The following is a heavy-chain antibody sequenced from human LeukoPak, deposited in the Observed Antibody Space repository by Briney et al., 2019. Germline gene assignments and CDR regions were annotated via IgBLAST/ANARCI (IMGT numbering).Heavy chain of an antibody. D-gene: IGHD5-18*01. CDR2: ISGSGGST. V-gene: IGHV3-23*01. J-gene: IGHJ4*02. CDR3: AKGYSYGYGVDY. Sequence: PGGSLRLSCAGSGFTFSSYAMSWVRQAPGKGLEWVAAISGSGGSTYYADSVKGRFTISRDNSKNTLYLQMNSLRAEDTAVYYCAKGYSYGYGVDYWGQGTLVTVSS. CDR1: GFTFSSYA.